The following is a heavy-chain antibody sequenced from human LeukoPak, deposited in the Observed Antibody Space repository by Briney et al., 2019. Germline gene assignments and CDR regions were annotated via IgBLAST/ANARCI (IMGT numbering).Heavy chain of an antibody. J-gene: IGHJ5*02. Sequence: EASVKVSCKASGYTLTGHYMHWVRQAPGQGLEWMGWINPNSGGTNYAQKFQGRVTMTRDTSISTAYMEVSRLRSDDTAVYYCARDAVTGTTVNWFDPWGQGTLVTVSS. CDR2: INPNSGGT. CDR3: ARDAVTGTTVNWFDP. V-gene: IGHV1-2*02. CDR1: GYTLTGHY. D-gene: IGHD1-7*01.